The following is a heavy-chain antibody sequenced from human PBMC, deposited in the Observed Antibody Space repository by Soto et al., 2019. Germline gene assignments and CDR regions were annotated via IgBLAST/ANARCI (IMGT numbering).Heavy chain of an antibody. J-gene: IGHJ4*02. V-gene: IGHV1-69*13. CDR1: GGTFSSYA. D-gene: IGHD5-12*01. CDR3: ARARHTVEMATSSPFDY. Sequence: SVKVSCKASGGTFSSYAISWVRQAPGQGLEWMGGIIPIFGTANYAQKFQGRVTITADESTSTAYMELSSLRSEDTAVYYCARARHTVEMATSSPFDYWGQGTLVTVSS. CDR2: IIPIFGTA.